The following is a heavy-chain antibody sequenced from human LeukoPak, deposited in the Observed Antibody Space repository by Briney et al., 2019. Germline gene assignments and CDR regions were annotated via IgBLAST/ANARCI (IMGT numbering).Heavy chain of an antibody. D-gene: IGHD3-10*01. CDR1: GYTFSSYG. V-gene: IGHV1-18*01. CDR3: ARVPYGSGSYSHHFNY. Sequence: GASVKVSCKASGYTFSSYGISWVRQAPGQGLEWMGWISAYNGNTNYAQKLQGRVTMTTDTSTSTAYMELRSLRSDDTAVYYCARVPYGSGSYSHHFNYWGQGTLVTVSS. CDR2: ISAYNGNT. J-gene: IGHJ4*02.